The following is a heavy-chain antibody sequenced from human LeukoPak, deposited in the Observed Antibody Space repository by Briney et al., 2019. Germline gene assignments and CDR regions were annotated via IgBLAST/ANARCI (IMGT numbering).Heavy chain of an antibody. CDR1: GYTFTSYG. D-gene: IGHD2-2*01. CDR3: ARDPQSAQSQYQLLSGNWFDP. V-gene: IGHV1-18*01. CDR2: ISAYNGNT. Sequence: ASVKVSCKASGYTFTSYGISWVRQAPGQGLEWMGWISAYNGNTNYAQKLQGRVTMTTDTSTSTAYMELRSLRSDDTAVYYCARDPQSAQSQYQLLSGNWFDPWGQGTLVTVS. J-gene: IGHJ5*02.